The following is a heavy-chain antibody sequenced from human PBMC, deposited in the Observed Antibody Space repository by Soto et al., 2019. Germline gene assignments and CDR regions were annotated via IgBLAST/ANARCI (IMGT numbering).Heavy chain of an antibody. D-gene: IGHD2-8*01. V-gene: IGHV1-24*01. Sequence: ASVKVSCKVSGYTLTELSMHWVRQAPGKGLEWMGGFDPEDGETIYAQKFQGRVTMTEDTSTDSAYMKLSSQRSEDTAVYYCAPSLGYCTDGLCRPYYYFDFWGQGTLVTVSS. J-gene: IGHJ4*02. CDR1: GYTLTELS. CDR2: FDPEDGET. CDR3: APSLGYCTDGLCRPYYYFDF.